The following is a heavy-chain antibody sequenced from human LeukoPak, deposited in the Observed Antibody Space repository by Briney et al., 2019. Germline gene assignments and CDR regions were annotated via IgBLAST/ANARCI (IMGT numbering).Heavy chain of an antibody. CDR1: GYSFTSYW. V-gene: IGHV5-51*01. J-gene: IGHJ6*02. D-gene: IGHD3-22*01. CDR2: IYPGDSDT. Sequence: GESLQISCKGSGYSFTSYWIGWVRQMPGQGLEWMGIIYPGDSDTRYSPSLQGQVTISADKSISTAYLQWSSLKASDTAIYYCARHLGGVYDSSGYYYYYYGMDVWGQGTTVTVSS. CDR3: ARHLGGVYDSSGYYYYYYGMDV.